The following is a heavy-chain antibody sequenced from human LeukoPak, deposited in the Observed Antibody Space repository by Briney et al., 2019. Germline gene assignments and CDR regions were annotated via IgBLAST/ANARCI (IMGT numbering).Heavy chain of an antibody. CDR3: ARPFGPGYCSSTSCFLMDV. V-gene: IGHV1-2*02. CDR1: GYTFTGYY. D-gene: IGHD2-2*01. CDR2: INPNSGGT. Sequence: ASVKVSCKASGYTFTGYYMHWVRQAPGQGLEWMGWINPNSGGTNYAQKFQGRVTMTRDTSISTAYMELSRLRSDDTAVYYCARPFGPGYCSSTSCFLMDVWGKGTTVTVSS. J-gene: IGHJ6*04.